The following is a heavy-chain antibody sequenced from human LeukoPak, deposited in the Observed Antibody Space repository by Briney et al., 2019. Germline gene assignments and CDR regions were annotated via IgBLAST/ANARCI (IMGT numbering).Heavy chain of an antibody. CDR3: ARYGSGSTIDY. Sequence: QPGGSLRLSCAASGFTFSSYGMHWVRQAPGKGLEWVAVIWCDGSNKYYADSVKGRFTISRDNSKNTLYLQMNSLRAEDTAVYYCARYGSGSTIDYWGQGTLVTVSS. V-gene: IGHV3-33*01. CDR2: IWCDGSNK. J-gene: IGHJ4*02. D-gene: IGHD3-10*01. CDR1: GFTFSSYG.